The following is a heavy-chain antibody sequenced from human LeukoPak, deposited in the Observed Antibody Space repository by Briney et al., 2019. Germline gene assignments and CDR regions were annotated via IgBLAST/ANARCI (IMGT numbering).Heavy chain of an antibody. Sequence: GGSLRLSCAASGFSFSEYYMTWIRQAPGKGLEWVSNLSSSGRYTNYADPVRGRFTIFRDNAKKSLYLQMNSLRAEDTAVYYCARHSEGPVNDAFDIWGQGTKVTVSS. CDR2: LSSSGRYT. CDR1: GFSFSEYY. V-gene: IGHV3-11*03. J-gene: IGHJ3*02. D-gene: IGHD2-2*01. CDR3: ARHSEGPVNDAFDI.